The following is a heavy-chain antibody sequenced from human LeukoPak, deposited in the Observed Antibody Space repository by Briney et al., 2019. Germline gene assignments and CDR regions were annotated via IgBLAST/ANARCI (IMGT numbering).Heavy chain of an antibody. CDR3: ATFSARCDYVWGSYRYTGAFDI. V-gene: IGHV4-30-4*07. Sequence: SSQTLSLTCAVSGDSISSGGYSWSWIRQPPGKGLEWIGSIYYSGSTNYNPSLKSRVTISVDTSKNQFSLKLSSVTAADTAVYYCATFSARCDYVWGSYRYTGAFDIWGQGTMVTVSS. J-gene: IGHJ3*02. CDR1: GDSISSGGYS. CDR2: IYYSGST. D-gene: IGHD3-16*02.